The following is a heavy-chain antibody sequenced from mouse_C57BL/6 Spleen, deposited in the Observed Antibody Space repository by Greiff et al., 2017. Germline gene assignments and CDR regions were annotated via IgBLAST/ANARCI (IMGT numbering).Heavy chain of an antibody. D-gene: IGHD2-4*01. CDR3: ARSLYDYDGGFAY. J-gene: IGHJ3*01. CDR2: INPNNGGT. CDR1: GYTFTDYY. V-gene: IGHV1-26*01. Sequence: EVQLQQSGPELVKPGASVKISCKASGYTFTDYYMNWVKQSHGKSLEWIGDINPNNGGTSYNQKFKGKATLTVDTSSSTAYMELRSLTSEDSAVYYCARSLYDYDGGFAYWGQGTLVTVSA.